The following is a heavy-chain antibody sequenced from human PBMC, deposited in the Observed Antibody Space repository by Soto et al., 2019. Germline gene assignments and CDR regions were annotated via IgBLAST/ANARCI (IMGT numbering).Heavy chain of an antibody. V-gene: IGHV1-18*01. CDR2: ISAYNGNT. D-gene: IGHD6-19*01. J-gene: IGHJ4*02. Sequence: QVQLVQSGAEVKKPGASVKVSCKASGYTFTSYGISWVRQAPGQGLEWMGWISAYNGNTNYAQKLQGRVTMTTDTATSTAYRELRGLRSDDTAAYYCARDALGGEQWLVHDFDYWGQGTLVTVSS. CDR3: ARDALGGEQWLVHDFDY. CDR1: GYTFTSYG.